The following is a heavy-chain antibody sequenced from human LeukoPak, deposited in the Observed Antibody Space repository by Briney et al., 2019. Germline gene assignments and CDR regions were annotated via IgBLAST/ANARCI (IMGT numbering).Heavy chain of an antibody. Sequence: SETLSLTCTVSGGSISSYYWSWIRQPPGKGLEWIGYIYYSGSTNYNPSLKSRVTISVDTSKNQFSLKLSSVTAADTAVYYCAREIGYSSSMRPWGQGTLVTVSS. D-gene: IGHD6-6*01. CDR3: AREIGYSSSMRP. V-gene: IGHV4-59*12. J-gene: IGHJ5*02. CDR2: IYYSGST. CDR1: GGSISSYY.